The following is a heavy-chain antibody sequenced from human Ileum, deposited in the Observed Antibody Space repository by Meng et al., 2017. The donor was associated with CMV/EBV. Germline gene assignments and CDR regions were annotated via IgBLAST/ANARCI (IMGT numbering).Heavy chain of an antibody. J-gene: IGHJ2*01. CDR3: ARDFRANDYPVFDV. Sequence: SGFTFSGYWIHWVRQAPGKGLEWVSRINSDGRMTTYADSVKGRFTISRDNAKNTLYLQMNSLRAEDTAVYFCARDFRANDYPVFDVWGRGTLVTVSS. CDR1: GFTFSGYW. D-gene: IGHD4-11*01. V-gene: IGHV3-74*01. CDR2: INSDGRMT.